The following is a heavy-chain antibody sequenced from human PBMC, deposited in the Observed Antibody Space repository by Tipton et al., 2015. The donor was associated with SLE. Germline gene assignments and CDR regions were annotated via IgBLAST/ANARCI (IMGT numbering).Heavy chain of an antibody. D-gene: IGHD3-10*01. CDR3: ARRGHAFDM. Sequence: GLVKPSETLSLTCAVYGGSFSGYHWSWIRQPPGKGLEWIGEINHSGGTNHNSSLKSRVTIIVDTSKIQFSLKLRSVTAADTAVYYCARRGHAFDMWGQGTMVTVSS. CDR2: INHSGGT. CDR1: GGSFSGYH. V-gene: IGHV4-34*01. J-gene: IGHJ3*02.